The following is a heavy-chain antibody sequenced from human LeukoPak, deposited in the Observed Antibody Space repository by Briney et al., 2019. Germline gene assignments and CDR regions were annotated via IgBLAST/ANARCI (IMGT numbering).Heavy chain of an antibody. CDR1: GFNFSSYA. J-gene: IGHJ4*02. Sequence: GGSLRLSCAASGFNFSSYAMRWVRQAPGKGLEWVANIKQDGREKNYVDSVKGRFTISRDNAKNSLYLQMNSLRAEDTAVYYCASGLELDYWGQGTLVTVSS. CDR3: ASGLELDY. CDR2: IKQDGREK. V-gene: IGHV3-7*03.